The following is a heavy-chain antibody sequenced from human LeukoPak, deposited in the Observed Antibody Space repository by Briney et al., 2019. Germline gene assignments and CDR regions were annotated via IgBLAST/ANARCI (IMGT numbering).Heavy chain of an antibody. J-gene: IGHJ4*02. CDR2: IIPIFGTA. Sequence: GASVKVSCKASGGTFSSYAISWVRQAPGQGLEWMGGIIPIFGTANYAQKFQGRVTITADESTSTAYMELSSLRSEDTAVYYCARAHRCSGGSCKRGGYYFDYWGQGTLVTVSS. D-gene: IGHD2-15*01. CDR3: ARAHRCSGGSCKRGGYYFDY. CDR1: GGTFSSYA. V-gene: IGHV1-69*13.